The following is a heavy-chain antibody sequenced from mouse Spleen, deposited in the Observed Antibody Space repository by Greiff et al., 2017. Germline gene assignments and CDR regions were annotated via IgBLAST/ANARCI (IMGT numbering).Heavy chain of an antibody. CDR2: INPSNGRT. CDR1: GYTFTSYW. CDR3: ARSRGFYFDY. J-gene: IGHJ2*01. V-gene: IGHV1S81*02. Sequence: VQLQQPGAELVKPGASVKLSCKASGYTFTSYWMHWVKQRPGQGLEWIGEINPSNGRTNYNEKFKSKATLTVDKSSSTAYMQLSSLTSEDSAVYYCARSRGFYFDYWGQGTTLTVSS.